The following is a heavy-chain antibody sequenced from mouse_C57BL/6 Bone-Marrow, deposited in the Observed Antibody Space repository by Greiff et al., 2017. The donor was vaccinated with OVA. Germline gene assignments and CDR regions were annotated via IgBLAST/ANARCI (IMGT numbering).Heavy chain of an antibody. Sequence: QVQLQQPGAELVKPGASVKLSCKASGYTFTSYWMHWVKQRPGQGLEWIGMIHPNSGSTNYNEKFKSKATLTVDKSSSTAYMQLCSLTSEDSAVYYCARWNWDEDWYFDVWGTGTTVTVSS. D-gene: IGHD4-1*01. CDR2: IHPNSGST. V-gene: IGHV1-64*01. CDR3: ARWNWDEDWYFDV. J-gene: IGHJ1*03. CDR1: GYTFTSYW.